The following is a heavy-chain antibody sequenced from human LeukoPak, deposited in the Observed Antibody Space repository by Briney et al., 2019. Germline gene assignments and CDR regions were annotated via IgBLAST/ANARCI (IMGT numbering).Heavy chain of an antibody. J-gene: IGHJ4*02. V-gene: IGHV1-69*05. CDR1: GGTFSSYA. Sequence: SVKVSCKASGGTFSSYAIGWVRQAPGQGLGWMGGIIPIFGTANYAQKFQCRVTITTDESTSTAYMELSSLRSEDTAVYYCARDSSSWYLDYWGQGTLVTVSS. CDR3: ARDSSSWYLDY. D-gene: IGHD6-13*01. CDR2: IIPIFGTA.